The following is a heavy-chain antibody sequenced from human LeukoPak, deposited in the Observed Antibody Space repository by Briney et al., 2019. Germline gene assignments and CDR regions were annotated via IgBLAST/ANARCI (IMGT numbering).Heavy chain of an antibody. D-gene: IGHD3-22*01. CDR2: IKQDGSGK. V-gene: IGHV3-7*05. CDR1: GFTFNNFW. J-gene: IGHJ4*02. CDR3: ARWIYDSSGYYLGN. Sequence: GGSLSLSCAASGFTFNNFWMSWVRQAPGKGLEWVANIKQDGSGKYYVDSVKGRFTISRDNSKNSLYLQINSLRAEDTAVYYCARWIYDSSGYYLGNWGQGTLVTVSS.